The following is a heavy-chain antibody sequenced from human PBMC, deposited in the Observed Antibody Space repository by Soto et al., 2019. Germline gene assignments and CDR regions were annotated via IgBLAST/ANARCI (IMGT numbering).Heavy chain of an antibody. CDR2: ISSRSSTI. Sequence: GGSLRLSCAASGFTFSDYYMSWIRQAPGRGLEWVSYISSRSSTIFYADSVKGRFTISRDNVKNSLYLQMNSLRAEDTAVYYCASGTNGAFFVYWGQGILVTVSS. CDR1: GFTFSDYY. CDR3: ASGTNGAFFVY. J-gene: IGHJ4*02. D-gene: IGHD2-8*01. V-gene: IGHV3-11*01.